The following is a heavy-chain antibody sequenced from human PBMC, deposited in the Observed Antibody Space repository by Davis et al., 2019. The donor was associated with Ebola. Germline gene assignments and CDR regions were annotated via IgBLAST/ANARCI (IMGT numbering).Heavy chain of an antibody. Sequence: SETLSLTCVVSGDSVRSTDWWSWVRQAPGKRLEWIGEVSDRGTANYNPSLKSRVTISVDKSKNQFSLKLSSVTAADTAVYYCARGPTWQGLDYWGQGTLVTVSS. CDR2: VSDRGTA. CDR1: GDSVRSTDW. CDR3: ARGPTWQGLDY. V-gene: IGHV4/OR15-8*01. J-gene: IGHJ4*02.